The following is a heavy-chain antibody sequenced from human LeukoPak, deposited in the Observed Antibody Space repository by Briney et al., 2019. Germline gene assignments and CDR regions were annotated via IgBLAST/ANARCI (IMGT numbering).Heavy chain of an antibody. Sequence: GSLRLSCAASGFTFSNYAMNWVRPAPGEGLGWVSAISGSGGSTYYADSVKGRFTISRDNAKNSLYLQMNSLRAEDTAVYYCARGGRFGELPSYYWGQGTLVTVSS. J-gene: IGHJ4*02. D-gene: IGHD3-10*01. CDR3: ARGGRFGELPSYY. V-gene: IGHV3-23*01. CDR1: GFTFSNYA. CDR2: ISGSGGST.